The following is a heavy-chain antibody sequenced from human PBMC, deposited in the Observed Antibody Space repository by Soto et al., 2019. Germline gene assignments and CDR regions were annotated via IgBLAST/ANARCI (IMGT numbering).Heavy chain of an antibody. D-gene: IGHD1-7*01. Sequence: SETLSLTCTFSGVSISSGDYYCSWIRQPPGKGLEWIGYIYYSGSTYYNPSLKSRVTISVDTSKNQFSLKLSSVTAADTAVYYCARMIPGTTALPDYWAQGTLVTLSS. CDR2: IYYSGST. V-gene: IGHV4-30-4*01. CDR1: GVSISSGDYY. J-gene: IGHJ4*02. CDR3: ARMIPGTTALPDY.